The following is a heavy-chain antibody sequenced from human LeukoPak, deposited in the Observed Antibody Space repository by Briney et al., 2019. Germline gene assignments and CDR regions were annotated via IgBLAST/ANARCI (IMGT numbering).Heavy chain of an antibody. D-gene: IGHD6-13*01. J-gene: IGHJ4*02. CDR2: IYYSGSTGSI. CDR3: ARADNSWSPFVY. Sequence: SETLSLTCTVSGGSISSYSWSWIRQPPGKGLEWIGYIYYSGSTGSINYNPSLKSRVTISVDTSKNQFSLKLTSVTAADTAVYYCARADNSWSPFVYWGQGTLVTVSS. V-gene: IGHV4-59*01. CDR1: GGSISSYS.